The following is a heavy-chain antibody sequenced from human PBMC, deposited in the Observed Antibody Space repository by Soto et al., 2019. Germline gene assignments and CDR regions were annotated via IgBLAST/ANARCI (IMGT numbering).Heavy chain of an antibody. CDR1: GGSISSYY. Sequence: SETLSLTCTVSGGSISSYYWSWIRQPPGKGLEWIGYIYYSGSTNYNPSLKSRVTISVDTSKNQFSLKLSSVTAADTAVYYCVRAHYDFWSGKNTYYYYYMDVWGKGTTVTVSS. D-gene: IGHD3-3*01. CDR3: VRAHYDFWSGKNTYYYYYMDV. V-gene: IGHV4-59*01. J-gene: IGHJ6*03. CDR2: IYYSGST.